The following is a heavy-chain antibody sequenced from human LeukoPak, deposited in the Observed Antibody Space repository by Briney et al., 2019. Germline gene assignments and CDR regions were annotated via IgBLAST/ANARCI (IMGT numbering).Heavy chain of an antibody. J-gene: IGHJ4*02. CDR2: IHYSGTT. V-gene: IGHV4-59*01. CDR3: ARGGIPDY. D-gene: IGHD2-21*01. Sequence: SETLSLTCTVSGGSISDDYWSWLRQPPGKGLEWIAYIHYSGTTNYNPSLKSRVTISIDTSKKQFSLKVSSVTAADTAVYYCARGGIPDYWGQGTLVTVSS. CDR1: GGSISDDY.